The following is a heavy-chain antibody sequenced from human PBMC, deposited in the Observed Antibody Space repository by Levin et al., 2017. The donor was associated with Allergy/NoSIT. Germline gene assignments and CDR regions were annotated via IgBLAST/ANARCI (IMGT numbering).Heavy chain of an antibody. CDR1: GFTFSSYA. Sequence: GGSLRLSCAASGFTFSSYAMTWVRQAPGKGLECVSGISGDGGSTYHADSVKGRFTISRDNSKSTLYLQMNSLRAEDTAIYYCAKDPPFILTFGGVIVSDDDAFDIWGQGAMVTVSS. D-gene: IGHD3-16*02. V-gene: IGHV3-23*01. CDR2: ISGDGGST. CDR3: AKDPPFILTFGGVIVSDDDAFDI. J-gene: IGHJ3*02.